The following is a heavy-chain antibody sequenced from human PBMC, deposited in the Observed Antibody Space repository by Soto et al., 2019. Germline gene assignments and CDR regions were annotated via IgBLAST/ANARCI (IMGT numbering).Heavy chain of an antibody. D-gene: IGHD2-15*01. CDR1: GFTFSGFA. CDR3: ARFKGCSGGSCYSHFDY. CDR2: ISYDGSNK. Sequence: QVQLVESGGGVVQPGRSLRLSCAASGFTFSGFAMHWVRQAPGKGLVWVAVISYDGSNKYYADSVKGRFTISRDNSKNTLYVQMNSLRAEDTAVYYCARFKGCSGGSCYSHFDYWGQGTLVTVSS. V-gene: IGHV3-30-3*01. J-gene: IGHJ4*02.